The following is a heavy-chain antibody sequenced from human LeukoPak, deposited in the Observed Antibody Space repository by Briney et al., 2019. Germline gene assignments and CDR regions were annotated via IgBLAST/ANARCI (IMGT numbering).Heavy chain of an antibody. CDR2: IYTSGST. D-gene: IGHD1-26*01. CDR1: GGSISSYY. Sequence: PSETLSLTCTVSGGSISSYYWSWIRQPAGKGLEWIGRIYTSGSTNYNPSLKSRVTISVDTSKNQFSLKLSSVTAADTAVYYCARQEHSRSLWGAFDIWGQGTMVTVSS. J-gene: IGHJ3*02. CDR3: ARQEHSRSLWGAFDI. V-gene: IGHV4-4*07.